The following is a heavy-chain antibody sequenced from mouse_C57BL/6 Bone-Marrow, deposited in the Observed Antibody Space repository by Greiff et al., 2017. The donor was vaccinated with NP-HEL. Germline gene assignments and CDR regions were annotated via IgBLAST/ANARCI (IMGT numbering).Heavy chain of an antibody. Sequence: EVQLMESGPGLVKPSQSLPLTCSVTGYSITSGYYWNWIRQFPGNKLEWMGYISYDGSNHYNPSLKNRIPITRDTSKNQFFLKLNSVTTEDTATNYCAREDYSNPFAYWGQGTLVTVAA. D-gene: IGHD2-5*01. CDR3: AREDYSNPFAY. J-gene: IGHJ3*01. CDR2: ISYDGSN. CDR1: GYSITSGYY. V-gene: IGHV3-6*01.